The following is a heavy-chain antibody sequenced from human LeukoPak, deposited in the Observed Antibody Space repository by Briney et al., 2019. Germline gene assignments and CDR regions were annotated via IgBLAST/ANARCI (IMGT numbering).Heavy chain of an antibody. Sequence: GGSLRLSCAASGFTFSSSEMDWVRQAPGKGLEWVSTISNSRDVHYSDSVKGRFTISRDNARNSLYLQMNSLRDEDTAVYYCTRDGLHTAHFDYWGQGTLVSVSS. CDR2: ISNSRDV. CDR1: GFTFSSSE. V-gene: IGHV3-69-1*01. D-gene: IGHD5-18*01. CDR3: TRDGLHTAHFDY. J-gene: IGHJ4*02.